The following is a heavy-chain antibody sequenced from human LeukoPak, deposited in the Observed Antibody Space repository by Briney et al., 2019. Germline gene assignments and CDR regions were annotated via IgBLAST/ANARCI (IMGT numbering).Heavy chain of an antibody. Sequence: GGSLRLSCAASGITFNNAWMSWVRQAPGKGLEWVGRIKSKTDGATTDYAAPVKGRFTISRDDSKNTLSLQMNSLRTEDTAVYYCTTERYSSSWYDAFDIWGQGTVVTVSS. CDR1: GITFNNAW. J-gene: IGHJ3*02. V-gene: IGHV3-15*01. D-gene: IGHD6-13*01. CDR2: IKSKTDGATT. CDR3: TTERYSSSWYDAFDI.